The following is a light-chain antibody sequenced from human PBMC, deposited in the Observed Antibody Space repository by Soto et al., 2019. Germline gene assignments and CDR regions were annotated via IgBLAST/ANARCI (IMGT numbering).Light chain of an antibody. CDR1: QGISNY. J-gene: IGKJ2*01. V-gene: IGKV1-27*01. Sequence: DIQMTQSPSSLSASVGDRVTITCRASQGISNYLAWYQQKPGKVPKLLIYSASTLQSGVPSRFSGSGSGTDFPLTISSLEPEDVATYYCQHYNNAPYIFGQGTKLEIK. CDR3: QHYNNAPYI. CDR2: SAS.